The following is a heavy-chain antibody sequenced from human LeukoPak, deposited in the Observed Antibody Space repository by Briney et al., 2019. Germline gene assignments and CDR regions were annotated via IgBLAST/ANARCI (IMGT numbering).Heavy chain of an antibody. Sequence: SETLSLTCTVSGGSISSSSDYWGWIRQPPGKGLEWTGSIHYSGSTYYNPSLKSRVTISVDTSKNQFSLKLSSVTAADTAVYYCAREESGSGKGDAFDIWGQGTMVTVSS. CDR3: AREESGSGKGDAFDI. D-gene: IGHD3-10*01. V-gene: IGHV4-39*07. J-gene: IGHJ3*02. CDR2: IHYSGST. CDR1: GGSISSSSDY.